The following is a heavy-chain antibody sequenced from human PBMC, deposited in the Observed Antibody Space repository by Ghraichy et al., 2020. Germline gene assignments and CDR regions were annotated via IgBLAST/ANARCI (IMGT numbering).Heavy chain of an antibody. V-gene: IGHV4-4*07. J-gene: IGHJ4*02. D-gene: IGHD5-24*01. CDR1: GGSISSYY. Sequence: SETLSLTCTVSGGSISSYYWSWIRQPAGKGLEWIGRIYTSGSTNYNPSLKSRVTMSVDTSKNQFSLKLSSVTAADTAVYYCARGGRRDGYSKSSLFDYWGQGTLVTVSS. CDR3: ARGGRRDGYSKSSLFDY. CDR2: IYTSGST.